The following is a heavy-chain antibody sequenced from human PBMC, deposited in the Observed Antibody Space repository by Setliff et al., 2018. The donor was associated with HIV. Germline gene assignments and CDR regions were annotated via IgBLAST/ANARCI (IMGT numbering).Heavy chain of an antibody. D-gene: IGHD1-1*01. J-gene: IGHJ4*01. Sequence: AGGSLRLSCAASGFTFNTYAMTWVRQAPGKGLDWVSSIITNGGTTFYADSVKGRFTISRDDSNNMLFLEMNSLRAEDTALYYCTRDLTLYKLWGQGTLVTVSS. V-gene: IGHV3-23*01. CDR2: IITNGGTT. CDR1: GFTFNTYA. CDR3: TRDLTLYKL.